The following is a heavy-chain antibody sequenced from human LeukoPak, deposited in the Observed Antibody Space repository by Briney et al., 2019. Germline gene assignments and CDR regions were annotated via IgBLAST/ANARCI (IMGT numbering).Heavy chain of an antibody. CDR2: INDSGST. V-gene: IGHV4-39*07. D-gene: IGHD6-13*01. CDR3: GTSSSWANYFDY. J-gene: IGHJ4*02. Sequence: PSETLSLTCTVSGGTISSSSYYWSWIRQPPGKGLEWIGKINDSGSTNYNPALKSRVTITVDTTENQFSLRLSSVTAADTAGDYCGTSSSWANYFDYWGQGTLVTVSS. CDR1: GGTISSSSYY.